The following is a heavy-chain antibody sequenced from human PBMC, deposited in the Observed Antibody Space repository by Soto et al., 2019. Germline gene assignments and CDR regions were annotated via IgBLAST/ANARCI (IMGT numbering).Heavy chain of an antibody. CDR3: ARVTSLPYAFDI. D-gene: IGHD3-10*01. Sequence: GGSLRLSCAASGFTVSSNYMSWVRQAPGKGLEWVSVIYSGGSTYYADSVKGRFTISRDNSKNTLYLQMNSLRAEDTAVYYCARVTSLPYAFDIWGQGTMVTVSS. CDR1: GFTVSSNY. V-gene: IGHV3-53*01. CDR2: IYSGGST. J-gene: IGHJ3*02.